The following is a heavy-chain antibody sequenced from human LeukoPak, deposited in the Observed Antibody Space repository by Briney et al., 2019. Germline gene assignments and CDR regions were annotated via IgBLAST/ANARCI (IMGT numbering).Heavy chain of an antibody. Sequence: GRSLRLSCAASGFTFDDYAMHWVRQAPGKGLEWVSGISWNSGSIGYADSVKGRLTISRDNAKNSLYLQMNSLRAEDMALYYCAKDPFPYCSGGSCYSVYFDYWGQGTLVTVSS. J-gene: IGHJ4*02. CDR2: ISWNSGSI. D-gene: IGHD2-15*01. CDR3: AKDPFPYCSGGSCYSVYFDY. V-gene: IGHV3-9*03. CDR1: GFTFDDYA.